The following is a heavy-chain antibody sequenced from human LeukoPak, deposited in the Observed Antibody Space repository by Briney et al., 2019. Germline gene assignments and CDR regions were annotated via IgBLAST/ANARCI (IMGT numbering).Heavy chain of an antibody. CDR2: IYYSEST. Sequence: PSETLSLTCTVSGGSISSSSYYWGWIRQPPGKGLEWIGSIYYSESTYYNPSLKSRVTTSVDTSKNQFSLKLSSVTAADTAVYYCAIATYYYDKSGWPFEYWGQGTLVTVSS. D-gene: IGHD3-22*01. V-gene: IGHV4-39*01. CDR3: AIATYYYDKSGWPFEY. J-gene: IGHJ4*02. CDR1: GGSISSSSYY.